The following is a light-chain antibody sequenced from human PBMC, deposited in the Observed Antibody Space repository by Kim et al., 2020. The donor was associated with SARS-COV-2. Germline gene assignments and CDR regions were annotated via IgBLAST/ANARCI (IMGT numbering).Light chain of an antibody. J-gene: IGKJ4*01. CDR3: QQRSNWPLT. Sequence: LSPGEGATLSCRASQSISSYLVWYQQKPGQAPRLLIYDASNRATGIPARFSGSGSGTDFTLTISSLEPEDFALYYCQQRSNWPLTFGGGTKVDIK. CDR1: QSISSY. V-gene: IGKV3-11*01. CDR2: DAS.